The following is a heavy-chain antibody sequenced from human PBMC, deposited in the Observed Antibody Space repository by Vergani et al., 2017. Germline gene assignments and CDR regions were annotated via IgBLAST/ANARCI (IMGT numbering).Heavy chain of an antibody. V-gene: IGHV1-18*01. CDR1: GYTFTSYG. CDR3: ARDLGFGDIATTGWFDP. J-gene: IGHJ5*02. CDR2: IRAYNGNT. D-gene: IGHD1-1*01. Sequence: QVQLVQSGAEVKKPGASVKVSCKASGYTFTSYGISWVRQAPGQGLEWMGWIRAYNGNTNDAPKLQGRVTMTTDTSNSTAYMELRSLGSDDTAVYYCARDLGFGDIATTGWFDPWGQGTLVTVSS.